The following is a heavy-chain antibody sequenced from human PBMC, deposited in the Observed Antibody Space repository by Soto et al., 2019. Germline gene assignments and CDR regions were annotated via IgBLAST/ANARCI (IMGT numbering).Heavy chain of an antibody. CDR2: IYYSGST. D-gene: IGHD3-22*01. J-gene: IGHJ5*02. Sequence: QVQLQESGPGLVKPSQTLSLTYTVSGGSISSGGYYWSWIRQHPGKGLEWIGYIYYSGSTYYNPSLKSRVTISVDTSKNQFSLKLSSVTAADTAVYYCARGTQDYDSSGSIPPRFDPWGQGTLVTVSS. CDR1: GGSISSGGYY. CDR3: ARGTQDYDSSGSIPPRFDP. V-gene: IGHV4-31*03.